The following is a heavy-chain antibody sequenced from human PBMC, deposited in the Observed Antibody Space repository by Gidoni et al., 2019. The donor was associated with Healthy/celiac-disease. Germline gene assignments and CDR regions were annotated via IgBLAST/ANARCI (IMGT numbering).Heavy chain of an antibody. D-gene: IGHD4-17*01. J-gene: IGHJ2*01. Sequence: QVQLVESGGGVVQPGRSLRLPCAASGFTFSSYGMHWVRQAPGKGLEWVAVISYDGSNKYYADSVKGRFTISRDNSKNTLYLQMNSLRAEDTAVYYCAKSMDDYGDYGHFDLWGRSGTLVTVSS. CDR2: ISYDGSNK. CDR3: AKSMDDYGDYGHFDL. CDR1: GFTFSSYG. V-gene: IGHV3-30*18.